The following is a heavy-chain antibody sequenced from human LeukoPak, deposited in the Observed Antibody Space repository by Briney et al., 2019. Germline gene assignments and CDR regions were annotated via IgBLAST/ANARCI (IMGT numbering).Heavy chain of an antibody. J-gene: IGHJ3*02. V-gene: IGHV3-30-3*01. CDR2: ISYDGSNK. Sequence: PGRSLRLSCAASGFTFSSYAMHWVRQAPGKGLEWVAVISYDGSNKYYADSVKGRFTISRDNSKNTLYLQMNSLRAEDTAVYYCARDRGCSSTSCYAFFFGAFDIRGQGTMVTVSS. CDR1: GFTFSSYA. D-gene: IGHD2-2*01. CDR3: ARDRGCSSTSCYAFFFGAFDI.